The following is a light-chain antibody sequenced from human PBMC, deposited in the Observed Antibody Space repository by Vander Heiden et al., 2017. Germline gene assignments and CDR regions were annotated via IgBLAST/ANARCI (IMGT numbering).Light chain of an antibody. Sequence: QSALTQPASVSGSPGQPITISCTGTSRDVGGYNYVAWYQQHPVKATKLMIYEVSNRPSGVSNRFSGSKSGNTASLTISGLQAEDEADYYCSSYTSSSTQVFGTGTKVTVL. V-gene: IGLV2-14*01. CDR1: SRDVGGYNY. CDR2: EVS. CDR3: SSYTSSSTQV. J-gene: IGLJ1*01.